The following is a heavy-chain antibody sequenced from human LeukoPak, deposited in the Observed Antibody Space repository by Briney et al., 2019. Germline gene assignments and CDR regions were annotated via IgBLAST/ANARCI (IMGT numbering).Heavy chain of an antibody. D-gene: IGHD5-24*01. V-gene: IGHV4-39*01. J-gene: IGHJ4*02. Sequence: SETLSLTCTVSGDSISTSKSYWGWIRQPPLKGLEWIGSIYYTGNTYYNASLKSRVTISVDASKNQFSLSLTSVTAADTAVYYCASPDGQMATINYWGQGTLVTVSS. CDR1: GDSISTSKSY. CDR3: ASPDGQMATINY. CDR2: IYYTGNT.